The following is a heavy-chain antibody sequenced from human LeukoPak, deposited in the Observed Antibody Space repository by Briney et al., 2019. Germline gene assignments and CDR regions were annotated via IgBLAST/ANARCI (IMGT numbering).Heavy chain of an antibody. CDR1: GGSISSYY. CDR3: ARGLGSSKTFDI. Sequence: SETLSLTCTVSGGSISSYYWSWIRQPPGKGLEWIGYIYYSGSTYYNPSLKSRVTISVDTSKNQFSLKLSSVTAADTAVYYCARGLGSSKTFDIWGQGTMVTVSS. J-gene: IGHJ3*02. V-gene: IGHV4-59*08. CDR2: IYYSGST. D-gene: IGHD3-10*01.